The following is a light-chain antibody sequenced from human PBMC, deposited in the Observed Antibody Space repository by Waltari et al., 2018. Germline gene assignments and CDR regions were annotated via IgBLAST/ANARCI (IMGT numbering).Light chain of an antibody. J-gene: IGKJ4*01. CDR2: TAS. V-gene: IGKV1-5*03. CDR1: QSIRSW. CDR3: QKYTSFSLP. Sequence: DIQMTQSPSSPSASIGDRVTFTSRASQSIRSWLAWYQQQPGKAPNLLISTASTLESGVPSRFSGSGSGTEFTLTISNLPPDDFATYYCQKYTSFSLPFGGGTTVEIK.